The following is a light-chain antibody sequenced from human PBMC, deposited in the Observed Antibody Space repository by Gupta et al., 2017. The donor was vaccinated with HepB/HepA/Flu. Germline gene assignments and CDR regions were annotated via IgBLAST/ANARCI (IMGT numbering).Light chain of an antibody. CDR2: GAS. V-gene: IGKV3-15*01. Sequence: EIVMTQSPATLSVSPGERATLSCRASQSVRSNLAWYQQKPGQSPRLLIYGASSRATGVPARFSGSKYGIEFTLTISSRQSEDFAVYYCQQYQDWPPITFGGGTKVEIK. CDR3: QQYQDWPPIT. J-gene: IGKJ4*01. CDR1: QSVRSN.